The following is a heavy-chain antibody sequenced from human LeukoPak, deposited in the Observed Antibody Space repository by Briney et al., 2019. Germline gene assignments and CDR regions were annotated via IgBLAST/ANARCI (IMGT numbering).Heavy chain of an antibody. J-gene: IGHJ4*02. CDR1: GFSFSNYG. CDR3: ANPYGDYVLSDY. V-gene: IGHV3-23*01. D-gene: IGHD4-17*01. CDR2: ITGHGDTT. Sequence: GGSLRLSCAASGFSFSNYGMNWVRQAPGKGLEWVSGITGHGDTTYYADSVKGRFTISRDNSKNTLYLQMNSLRAEDTAVYYCANPYGDYVLSDYWGQGTLVTVSS.